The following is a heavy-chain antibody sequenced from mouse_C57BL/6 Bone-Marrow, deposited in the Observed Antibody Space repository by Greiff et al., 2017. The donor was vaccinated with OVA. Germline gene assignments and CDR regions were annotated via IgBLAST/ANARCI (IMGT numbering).Heavy chain of an antibody. D-gene: IGHD1-1*01. V-gene: IGHV1-26*01. CDR3: ARREEVITGFAY. J-gene: IGHJ3*01. CDR1: GYTFTDYY. CDR2: INPNNGGT. Sequence: EVQLQQSGPELVKPGASVKISCKASGYTFTDYYMNWVKQSHGKSLEWIGDINPNNGGTSYNQKFKGKATLTVDKSSSTAYMELRSLTTGDSAVYYCARREEVITGFAYWGQGTLVTVSA.